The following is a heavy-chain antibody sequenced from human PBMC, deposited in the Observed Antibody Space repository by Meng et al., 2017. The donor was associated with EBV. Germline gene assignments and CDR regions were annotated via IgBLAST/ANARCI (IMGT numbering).Heavy chain of an antibody. V-gene: IGHV1-2*06. CDR1: GYTFTGYY. CDR3: ARVGIAVAGTGDY. Sequence: QVQLVQSEAEVKKPGASVKVSCKASGYTFTGYYMHWVRQAPGQGREWMGRINPNSGGTNYAQKFQGRVTMTRDTSISTAYMELSRLRSDDTAVYYCARVGIAVAGTGDYWGQGTLVTVSS. D-gene: IGHD6-19*01. CDR2: INPNSGGT. J-gene: IGHJ4*02.